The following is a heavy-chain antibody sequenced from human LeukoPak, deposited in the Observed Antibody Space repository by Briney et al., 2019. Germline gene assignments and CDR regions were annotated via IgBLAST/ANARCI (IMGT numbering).Heavy chain of an antibody. D-gene: IGHD3-22*01. CDR1: GFTFSSYW. V-gene: IGHV3-74*01. CDR2: INSDGSST. CDR3: ARDHLPHHYYDSSGYYDPNDAFDI. Sequence: GGSLRLSCAASGFTFSSYWMHWVRQAPGKGLVWVSRINSDGSSTSYADSVKGRFTISRDNAKNTLYLQMNSLRAEDTAVYYCARDHLPHHYYDSSGYYDPNDAFDIWGQGTMVTVSS. J-gene: IGHJ3*02.